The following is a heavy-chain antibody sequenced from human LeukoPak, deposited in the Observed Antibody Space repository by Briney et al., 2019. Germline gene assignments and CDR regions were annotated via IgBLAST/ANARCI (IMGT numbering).Heavy chain of an antibody. D-gene: IGHD3-10*02. CDR2: SSSGSTI. CDR3: VELGITMIGGV. V-gene: IGHV3-48*03. Sequence: GGSLRLSCAASGFTFSSYEMNWVRQAPGKGLEWVSYSSSGSTIYYADSVKGRFTISRDNAKNSLYLQMNSLRAEDTAVYYCVELGITMIGGVWGKGTTVTISS. J-gene: IGHJ6*04. CDR1: GFTFSSYE.